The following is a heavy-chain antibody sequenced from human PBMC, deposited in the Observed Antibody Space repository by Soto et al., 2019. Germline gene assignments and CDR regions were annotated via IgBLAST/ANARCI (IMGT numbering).Heavy chain of an antibody. J-gene: IGHJ5*01. CDR1: GFTFSSYS. D-gene: IGHD6-13*01. CDR2: IITSISYI. CDR3: AGTLAAAGNWLDT. V-gene: IGHV3-21*01. Sequence: PGGSLILSCAASGFTFSSYSMNWVRQAPGKGLEWVSSIITSISYIYYADSLKVRLTNSRDNAKNSLYLQRNSLRAEDTSVYYCAGTLAAAGNWLDTWGQGTLVTVSS.